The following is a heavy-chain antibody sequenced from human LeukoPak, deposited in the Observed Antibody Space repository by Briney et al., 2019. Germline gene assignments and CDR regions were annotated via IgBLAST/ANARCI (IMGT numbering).Heavy chain of an antibody. CDR3: ARSGEGYCSGGSCYSDY. D-gene: IGHD2-15*01. CDR1: GFTFSSYA. J-gene: IGHJ4*02. CDR2: ISYDGSNK. V-gene: IGHV3-30-3*01. Sequence: GGSLRLSCAASGFTFSSYAMHWVRQAPGKGLEWVAVISYDGSNKYYADSVKGRFTISRDNAKNSLYLQMNSLRDEDTAVYYCARSGEGYCSGGSCYSDYWGQGTLVTVSS.